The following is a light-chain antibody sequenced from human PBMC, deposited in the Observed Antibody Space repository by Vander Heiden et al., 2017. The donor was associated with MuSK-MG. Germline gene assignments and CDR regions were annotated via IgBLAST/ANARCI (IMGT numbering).Light chain of an antibody. J-gene: IGLJ2*01. V-gene: IGLV2-11*01. Sequence: QSALTQPRSVSGSPGLSVTICCTVTCSDVGGYNYVAWYEQHPGEAPKLMIYDVSKRPSGVPARFSGSKSGSTASLTISGLQAEDEADYYCCSYAGSYTDVVFGGGTKLTVL. CDR1: CSDVGGYNY. CDR2: DVS. CDR3: CSYAGSYTDVV.